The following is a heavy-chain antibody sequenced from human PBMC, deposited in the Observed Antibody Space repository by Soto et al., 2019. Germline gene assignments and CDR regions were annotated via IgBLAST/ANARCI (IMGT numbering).Heavy chain of an antibody. Sequence: SETLSLTCTVSGGSISSSSYYWGWIRQPPGKGLEWIGSIYYSGSAYYNPSLKSQVTISVDTSKNQFSLKLSSVTAADTAVYYCVRQGPYYDFWSGYRPDYYFDYWGQGILVTVSS. J-gene: IGHJ4*02. D-gene: IGHD3-3*01. CDR2: IYYSGSA. V-gene: IGHV4-39*01. CDR1: GGSISSSSYY. CDR3: VRQGPYYDFWSGYRPDYYFDY.